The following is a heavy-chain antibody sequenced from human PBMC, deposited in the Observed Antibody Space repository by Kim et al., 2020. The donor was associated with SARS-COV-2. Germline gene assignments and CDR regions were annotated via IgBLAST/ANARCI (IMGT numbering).Heavy chain of an antibody. J-gene: IGHJ6*02. V-gene: IGHV3-74*01. Sequence: GGSLRLSCAASGFTFSSYWMHWVRQAPGKGLVWVSRINSDGSSTSYADSVKGRFTISRDNAKNTLYLQMNSLRAEDTAVYYCARGVRRWGQWLVFSSGYYGMDVWGQGTTVTVSS. CDR3: ARGVRRWGQWLVFSSGYYGMDV. D-gene: IGHD6-19*01. CDR1: GFTFSSYW. CDR2: INSDGSST.